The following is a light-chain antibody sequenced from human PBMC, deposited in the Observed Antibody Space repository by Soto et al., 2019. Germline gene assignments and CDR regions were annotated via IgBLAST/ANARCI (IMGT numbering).Light chain of an antibody. CDR2: SAS. CDR1: QDIIYY. CDR3: QQYSSAPNT. V-gene: IGKV1-27*01. Sequence: DIRMTQSPSSLSAFVGDTVTITCRASQDIIYYLAWYQQKPGKIPKLLIHSASTLQTGVQSRFSGTGSGTVFTLTINNLQPEDVATYYCQQYSSAPNTCGQGSRLEIK. J-gene: IGKJ2*01.